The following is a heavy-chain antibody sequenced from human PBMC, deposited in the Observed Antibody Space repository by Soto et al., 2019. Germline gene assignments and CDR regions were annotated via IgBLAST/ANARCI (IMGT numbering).Heavy chain of an antibody. J-gene: IGHJ3*02. CDR3: AKEYKLRVEGAFDI. Sequence: GGSLRLSCAASGFTFSSYGMHWVRQAPGKGLEWVAVISYDGSNKYYADSVKGRFTISRDNSKNTLYLQMNSLRAEDTAVYYCAKEYKLRVEGAFDIWGQGTVVTRLL. CDR2: ISYDGSNK. V-gene: IGHV3-30*18. CDR1: GFTFSSYG. D-gene: IGHD4-17*01.